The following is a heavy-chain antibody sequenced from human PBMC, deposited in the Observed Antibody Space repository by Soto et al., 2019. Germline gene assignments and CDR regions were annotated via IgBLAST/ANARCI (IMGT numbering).Heavy chain of an antibody. J-gene: IGHJ4*02. CDR3: AKSPYIVLMVYAINY. Sequence: HPGGSLRLSCAASGFTFSSYAMSWVRQAPGKGLEWVSAISGSGGSTYYADSVKGRFTISRDNSKNTLYLQMNSLRAEDTAVYYCAKSPYIVLMVYAINYWGQGTLVTVSS. V-gene: IGHV3-23*01. CDR2: ISGSGGST. CDR1: GFTFSSYA. D-gene: IGHD2-8*01.